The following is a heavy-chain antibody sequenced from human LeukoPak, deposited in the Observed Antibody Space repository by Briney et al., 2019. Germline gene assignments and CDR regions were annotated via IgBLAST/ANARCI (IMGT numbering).Heavy chain of an antibody. CDR3: AKDGQYSTSRSPFDY. J-gene: IGHJ4*02. Sequence: GGSLRLSCAASGFTFSSYAMSWVRQAPGKGLEWVSATGSGGVTTYYADSVKGRFTISRDNSKNTLYLQMNSLRADDTAVYYCAKDGQYSTSRSPFDYWGQGTLVTVSS. V-gene: IGHV3-23*01. CDR1: GFTFSSYA. D-gene: IGHD2-2*01. CDR2: TGSGGVTT.